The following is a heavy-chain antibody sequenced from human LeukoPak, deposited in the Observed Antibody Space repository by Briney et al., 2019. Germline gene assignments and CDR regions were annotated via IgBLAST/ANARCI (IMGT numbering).Heavy chain of an antibody. CDR3: ARDDSIVVTPDY. J-gene: IGHJ4*02. Sequence: ASVKVSCKASGYTITGYYMHWVRQAPGQGLEWMGWINPNSGGTNYAQKFQGRVTMSRDTSISTAYMELSRLRSDDTAVYYCARDDSIVVTPDYWGQGTLVTVSS. CDR1: GYTITGYY. V-gene: IGHV1-2*02. D-gene: IGHD3-22*01. CDR2: INPNSGGT.